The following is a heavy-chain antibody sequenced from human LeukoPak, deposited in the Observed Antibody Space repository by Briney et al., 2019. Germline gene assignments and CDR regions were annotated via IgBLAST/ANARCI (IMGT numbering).Heavy chain of an antibody. D-gene: IGHD2-15*01. J-gene: IGHJ4*02. CDR1: GGSISSGGYY. CDR3: ARVEDGPLVGYFDY. V-gene: IGHV4-31*03. Sequence: PSETLSLTCTVSGGSISSGGYYWSWIRQHPGKGLEWIGYIYYSGSTYYNPSLKSRVTISVDTSKNQFSLKLSSVTAADTAVYYCARVEDGPLVGYFDYWGQGTLVTVSS. CDR2: IYYSGST.